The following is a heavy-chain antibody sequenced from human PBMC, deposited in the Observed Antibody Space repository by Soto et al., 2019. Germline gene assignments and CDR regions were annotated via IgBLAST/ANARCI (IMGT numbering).Heavy chain of an antibody. Sequence: PGGSLRLSCAASGFTFSSYWMSWVRQAPGKGLEWVANIKQDGSEKYYVDSVKGRFTISRDNAKNSLYLQMNSLRAEDTAVYYCARVKRRQLELRPAYNWFDPWGQGTLVTVSS. J-gene: IGHJ5*02. V-gene: IGHV3-7*01. CDR1: GFTFSSYW. CDR3: ARVKRRQLELRPAYNWFDP. CDR2: IKQDGSEK. D-gene: IGHD1-7*01.